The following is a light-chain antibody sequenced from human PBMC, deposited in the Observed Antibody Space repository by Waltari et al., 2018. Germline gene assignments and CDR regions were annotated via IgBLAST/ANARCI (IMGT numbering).Light chain of an antibody. CDR3: HSRDSSGDVL. CDR2: GKN. Sequence: SSELTQDPAVSVALGQTVRITCQGASLRTYYVSWFLQKPGQAPALVIYGKNNRPSGIPDRFSASSSGSTASLTIIGAQAEDEADYYCHSRDSSGDVLIGGGTKLTVV. CDR1: SLRTYY. J-gene: IGLJ2*01. V-gene: IGLV3-19*01.